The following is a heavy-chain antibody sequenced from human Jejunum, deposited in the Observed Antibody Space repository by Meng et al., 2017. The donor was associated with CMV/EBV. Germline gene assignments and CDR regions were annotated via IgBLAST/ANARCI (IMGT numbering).Heavy chain of an antibody. CDR2: IRNKVDSYST. J-gene: IGHJ4*02. CDR1: GFRFSDLY. D-gene: IGHD1-1*01. CDR3: TRSSGGYNDY. Sequence: EVQVVESGGGLVQPGGSLSLSCAASGFRFSDLYMDWFRQTPGEGLEWVGRIRNKVDSYSTDYAASVKGRFTISRDDSKNSLFLQMTSLETEDTAVYYCTRSSGGYNDYWGQGTLVTVSS. V-gene: IGHV3-72*01.